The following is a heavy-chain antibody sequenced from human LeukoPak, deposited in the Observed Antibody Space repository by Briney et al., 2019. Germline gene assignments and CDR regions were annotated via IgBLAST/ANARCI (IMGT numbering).Heavy chain of an antibody. D-gene: IGHD3-16*01. J-gene: IGHJ6*03. Sequence: SETLSLTCTVSGYSISSGYYWGWIRQPPGKGLEWIGSIYHSGSTYYNPSLKSRVTISVDTSKNQFSLKLSSVTAADTAVYYCARVMTTELIPARTDYYYYYYMDVWGKGTTVTISS. CDR1: GYSISSGYY. CDR2: IYHSGST. V-gene: IGHV4-38-2*02. CDR3: ARVMTTELIPARTDYYYYYYMDV.